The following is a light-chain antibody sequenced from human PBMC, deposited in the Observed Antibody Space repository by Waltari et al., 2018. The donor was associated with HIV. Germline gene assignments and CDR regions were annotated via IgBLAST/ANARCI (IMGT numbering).Light chain of an antibody. CDR2: GKN. Sequence: RITCQGDSLRSYYASWYQQKPGQAPVLVIYGKNNRPSGIPDRFSGSSSGNTASLTITGAPAEDEADYYCNSRDSSGNHVVFGGGTKLTVL. V-gene: IGLV3-19*01. CDR1: SLRSYY. CDR3: NSRDSSGNHVV. J-gene: IGLJ2*01.